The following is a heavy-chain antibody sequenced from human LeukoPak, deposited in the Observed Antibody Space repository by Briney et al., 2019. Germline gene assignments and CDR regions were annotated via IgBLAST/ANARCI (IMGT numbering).Heavy chain of an antibody. CDR1: AFTFNIYA. CDR2: ISYDGSDK. CDR3: TRDPRHFDS. J-gene: IGHJ5*01. Sequence: PGGSLRLSCVASAFTFNIYAMHWVRQAPGKGLEWVAVISYDGSDKYYADSVKGRFTISRDNAKNSLYLQMSSLRVEDTAVYYCTRDPRHFDSCGQGTLVTVSS. V-gene: IGHV3-30*04. D-gene: IGHD6-6*01.